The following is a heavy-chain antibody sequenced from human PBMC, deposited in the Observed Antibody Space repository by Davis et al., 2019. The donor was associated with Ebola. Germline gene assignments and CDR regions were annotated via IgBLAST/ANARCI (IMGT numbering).Heavy chain of an antibody. CDR3: ARGGVGDFTPIYNYYGMDV. CDR1: GYTFTGYD. J-gene: IGHJ6*02. Sequence: ASVKVSCKASGYTFTGYDMHWVRQAPGQGLEWMGWINPNSGDTNYAQKVQGWVTMTTDTSISTAYMELRRLRSDDTAVYSCARGGVGDFTPIYNYYGMDVWGQGTTVTVSS. D-gene: IGHD3-16*01. V-gene: IGHV1-2*04. CDR2: INPNSGDT.